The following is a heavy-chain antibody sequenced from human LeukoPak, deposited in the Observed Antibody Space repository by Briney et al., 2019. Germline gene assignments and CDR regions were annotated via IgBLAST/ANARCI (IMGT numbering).Heavy chain of an antibody. CDR1: GASISDYY. CDR3: AREGTSGTHLNWFDP. J-gene: IGHJ5*02. CDR2: ISNSGST. D-gene: IGHD1-1*01. Sequence: SETLSLTCTVSGASISDYYWSWIRQPPEKGLEWIGNISNSGSTNYNPSLKSRVTLSVDTSKNQFSLKLSSVTAADTAVYYCAREGTSGTHLNWFDPWGQGTLVTVSS. V-gene: IGHV4-59*01.